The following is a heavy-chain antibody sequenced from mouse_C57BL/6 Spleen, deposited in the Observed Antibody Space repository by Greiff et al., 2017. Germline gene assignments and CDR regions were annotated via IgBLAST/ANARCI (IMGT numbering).Heavy chain of an antibody. J-gene: IGHJ3*01. CDR1: GFNIKNTY. V-gene: IGHV14-3*01. D-gene: IGHD1-1*01. CDR3: ASSYYYGSSPSY. Sequence: VQLQQSVAELVRPGASVKLSCTASGFNIKNTYMHWVKQRPEQGLEWIGRIDPANGNTKYAPKFPGKATITADTSSNTAYLQLSSLTSEDTAISYCASSYYYGSSPSYWGQGTLVTVSA. CDR2: IDPANGNT.